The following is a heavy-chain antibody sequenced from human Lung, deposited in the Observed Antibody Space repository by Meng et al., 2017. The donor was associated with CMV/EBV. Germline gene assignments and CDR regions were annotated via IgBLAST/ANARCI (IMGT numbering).Heavy chain of an antibody. CDR1: GSTFTDYW. V-gene: IGHV5-51*01. CDR2: IYPGDSDT. CDR3: ARLGAPAGQKVIRPSSYLYYGLDF. Sequence: GGSXRLXCKGSGSTFTDYWVGWVRQMPGKGLEWVGIIYPGDSDTRYSPSLQGQVTISTDKSIKTTYLQWSSLKSSDTAMYFCARLGAPAGQKVIRPSSYLYYGLDFXGQGXTVTVSS. D-gene: IGHD6-13*01. J-gene: IGHJ6*02.